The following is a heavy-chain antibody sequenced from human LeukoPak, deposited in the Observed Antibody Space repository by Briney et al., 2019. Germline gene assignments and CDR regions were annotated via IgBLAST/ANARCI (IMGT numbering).Heavy chain of an antibody. CDR3: ARDSGSYYGSRKNDY. CDR1: GFTFSSYS. CDR2: ISSSSSYI. Sequence: GGSLRLSCAASGFTFSSYSMYWVRQAPGKGLEWVSSISSSSSYIYYADSLKGRFFISRDNAKNSLYLQMNSLRAEDTALYYCARDSGSYYGSRKNDYWGQGTLVTVSS. J-gene: IGHJ4*02. V-gene: IGHV3-21*01. D-gene: IGHD1-26*01.